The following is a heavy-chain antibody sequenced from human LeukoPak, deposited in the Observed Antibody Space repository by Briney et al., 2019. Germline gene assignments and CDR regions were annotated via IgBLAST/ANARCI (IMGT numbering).Heavy chain of an antibody. V-gene: IGHV3-74*01. Sequence: PGGSLRLSCAASEFTFSKYWMHWVRQAPGKGLVWVPRLNSDGTYTSYADSVKGRFTMSRDNAKNTLYLQMNSLRAEDTAVYYCARGERGYSHGYGDYWGQGTLVTVSS. D-gene: IGHD5-18*01. CDR1: EFTFSKYW. CDR3: ARGERGYSHGYGDY. CDR2: LNSDGTYT. J-gene: IGHJ4*02.